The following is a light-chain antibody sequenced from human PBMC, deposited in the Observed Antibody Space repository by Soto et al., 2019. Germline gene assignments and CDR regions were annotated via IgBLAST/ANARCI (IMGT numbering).Light chain of an antibody. CDR2: GAS. V-gene: IGKV3-20*01. CDR3: QQYGGSPRT. J-gene: IGKJ1*01. Sequence: EIVLTQSTGTLSFSPGEGATLSCRASQSIGGNFLAWYQQRRGQAPRLLIHGASNRATGIPDRFSGSGSGTDFTLTITRLEPEDFAVYYCQQYGGSPRTFGQGTKVDIK. CDR1: QSIGGNF.